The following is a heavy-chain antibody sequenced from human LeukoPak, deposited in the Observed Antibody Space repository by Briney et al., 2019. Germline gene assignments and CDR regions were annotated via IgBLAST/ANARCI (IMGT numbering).Heavy chain of an antibody. D-gene: IGHD1-26*01. Sequence: PGGSLRLSCAASGFTFSSYSMNWVRQAPGKGLEWVSSISSSSSYIYYADSVKGRFTISRDNAKNSLYLQMNSLRAEDTAVYYCARDVSGSYTGSDYWGQGTLVTVSS. CDR3: ARDVSGSYTGSDY. CDR1: GFTFSSYS. J-gene: IGHJ4*02. CDR2: ISSSSSYI. V-gene: IGHV3-21*01.